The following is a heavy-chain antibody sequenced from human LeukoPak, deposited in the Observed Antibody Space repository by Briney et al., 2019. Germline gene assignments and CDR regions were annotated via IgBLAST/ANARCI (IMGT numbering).Heavy chain of an antibody. J-gene: IGHJ4*02. V-gene: IGHV1-2*02. Sequence: ASVKVSCKSSGYTVTGYDMHWVRQAPGQGPEWMAWINPNSEGTNYAQKLQGKVTMTRDTSISTAYMELTRLRSDDTAVYYCARVPTDAQFNYWGQGTVVTVSS. CDR1: GYTVTGYD. CDR3: ARVPTDAQFNY. CDR2: INPNSEGT.